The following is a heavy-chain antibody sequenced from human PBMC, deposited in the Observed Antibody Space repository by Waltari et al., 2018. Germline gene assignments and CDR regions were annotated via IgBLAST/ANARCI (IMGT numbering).Heavy chain of an antibody. Sequence: QVQLQESGPGLVKPSQTLSLTCTVSGGSISSGSYYWSWIRQPAGKGLEWIGRIYTSGSTNYNPSLKSRVTISVDTSKNQFSLKLSSVTAADTAVYYCARSEQQRVDWYYYYYMDVWGKGTTVTVSS. D-gene: IGHD6-13*01. CDR3: ARSEQQRVDWYYYYYMDV. V-gene: IGHV4-61*02. CDR1: GGSISSGSYY. J-gene: IGHJ6*03. CDR2: IYTSGST.